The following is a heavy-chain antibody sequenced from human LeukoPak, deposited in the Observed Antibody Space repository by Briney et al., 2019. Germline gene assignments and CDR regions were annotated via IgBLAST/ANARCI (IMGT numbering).Heavy chain of an antibody. V-gene: IGHV3-23*01. CDR1: GFTFDDYA. Sequence: GRSLRLSCAASGFTFDDYAMHWVRQAPGKGLEWVSAISGSGGSTYYADSVKGRFTISRDNSKNTLYLQMNSLRAEDTAVYYCAKDSPWDIVVVVATPDYWGQGTLVTVSS. CDR2: ISGSGGST. D-gene: IGHD2-15*01. CDR3: AKDSPWDIVVVVATPDY. J-gene: IGHJ4*02.